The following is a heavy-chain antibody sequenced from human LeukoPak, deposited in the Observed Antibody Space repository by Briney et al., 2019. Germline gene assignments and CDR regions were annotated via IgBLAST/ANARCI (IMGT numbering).Heavy chain of an antibody. Sequence: PGRSLRLSCAASGFTFSSYGMHWVRQAPGKGLEWVAVIWYDGSNKYYADSVKGRFTISRDNSKNTLYLQMNSLRAEDTAVYYCAKSPDYDILTGHPDYWGQGTLVTVSS. CDR3: AKSPDYDILTGHPDY. V-gene: IGHV3-33*06. D-gene: IGHD3-9*01. J-gene: IGHJ4*02. CDR1: GFTFSSYG. CDR2: IWYDGSNK.